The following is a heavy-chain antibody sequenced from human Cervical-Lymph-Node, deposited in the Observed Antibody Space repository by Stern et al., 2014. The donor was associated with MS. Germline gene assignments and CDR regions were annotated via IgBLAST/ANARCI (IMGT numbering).Heavy chain of an antibody. CDR3: ARAVTTSLYYYYGMDV. Sequence: VQLVQSGAEVKKPGASVKVSCKASGYTFTSYYMHWVRQAPGQGLEWMGIINPSGGSTSYAQKFQGRVTMTRDTSTSTVYMELSSLRSEDTAVYYCARAVTTSLYYYYGMDVWGQGTTVTVSS. CDR1: GYTFTSYY. J-gene: IGHJ6*02. D-gene: IGHD4-17*01. CDR2: INPSGGST. V-gene: IGHV1-46*03.